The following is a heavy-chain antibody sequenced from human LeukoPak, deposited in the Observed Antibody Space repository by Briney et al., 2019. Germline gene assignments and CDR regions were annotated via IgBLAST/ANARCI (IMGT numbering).Heavy chain of an antibody. D-gene: IGHD1-26*01. CDR2: IIPIFGTA. V-gene: IGHV1-69*13. Sequence: ASVKVSCKASGGTFSSYAISWVRQAPGQGLEWMGGIIPIFGTANYAQKFQGRVTITADESTSTAYMELSSLRSEDTAVYYCARVLPRYSGSYHPLDYWGQGTLVTVSS. CDR1: GGTFSSYA. CDR3: ARVLPRYSGSYHPLDY. J-gene: IGHJ4*02.